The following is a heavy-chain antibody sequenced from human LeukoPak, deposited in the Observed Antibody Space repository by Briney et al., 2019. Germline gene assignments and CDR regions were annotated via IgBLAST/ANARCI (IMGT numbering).Heavy chain of an antibody. CDR3: ARDSAMDDYYYYGMDV. D-gene: IGHD5-18*01. CDR1: GFTFSSYA. V-gene: IGHV3-53*01. CDR2: IYSGGST. J-gene: IGHJ6*02. Sequence: PGGSLRLSCAASGFTFSSYAMSWVRQAPGKGLEWVSVIYSGGSTYYADSVKGRFTISRDNSKNTLYLQMNSLRAEDTAVYYCARDSAMDDYYYYGMDVWGQGTTVTVSS.